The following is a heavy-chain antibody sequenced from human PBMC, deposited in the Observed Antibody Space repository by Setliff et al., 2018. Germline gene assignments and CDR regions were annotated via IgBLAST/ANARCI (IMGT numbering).Heavy chain of an antibody. CDR2: MYPEDSDT. V-gene: IGHV5-51*01. CDR3: ARGRGGYNQEYLQH. J-gene: IGHJ1*01. Sequence: RGESLKIYCKGSGCRFTTYGIGWVRQMPGKGLEWIGIMYPEDSDTKYSPSFQGQVTISADKSLRTAYLQWSSLKTSDTAIYYCARGRGGYNQEYLQHWGQGTLVTVSS. D-gene: IGHD5-12*01. CDR1: GCRFTTYG.